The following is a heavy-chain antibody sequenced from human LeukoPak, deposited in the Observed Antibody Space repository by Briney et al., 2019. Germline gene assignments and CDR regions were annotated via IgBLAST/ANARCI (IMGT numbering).Heavy chain of an antibody. CDR1: GYTFTGYY. CDR2: INPNSGGT. J-gene: IGHJ5*02. V-gene: IGHV1-2*02. CDR3: ARGGYCSGGSCFRYNWFDP. D-gene: IGHD2-15*01. Sequence: GASVKVSCKASGYTFTGYYMHWVRQAPGQGLEWMGWINPNSGGTNYAQKFQGRVTMTRDTSISTAYMELSRLRSDDTAVYYCARGGYCSGGSCFRYNWFDPWGQGTLVTVSS.